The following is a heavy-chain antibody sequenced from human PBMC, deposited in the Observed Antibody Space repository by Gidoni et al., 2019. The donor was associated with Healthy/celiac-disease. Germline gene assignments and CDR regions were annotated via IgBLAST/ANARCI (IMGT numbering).Heavy chain of an antibody. J-gene: IGHJ4*02. Sequence: QVQLQESGPGLVKPSETLSLTCTVSGGSISSYYWSWIRQPPGKGLEWIGYIYYSGSTNYNPSLKSRVTISVDTSKNQFSLKLSSVTAADTAVYYCARGATYYYDSSGYYSTYYFDYWGQGTLVTVSS. V-gene: IGHV4-59*01. CDR1: GGSISSYY. CDR3: ARGATYYYDSSGYYSTYYFDY. CDR2: IYYSGST. D-gene: IGHD3-22*01.